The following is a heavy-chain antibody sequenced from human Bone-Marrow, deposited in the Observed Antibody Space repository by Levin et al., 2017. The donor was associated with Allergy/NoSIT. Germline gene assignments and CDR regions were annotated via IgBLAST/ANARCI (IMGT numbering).Heavy chain of an antibody. V-gene: IGHV5-51*01. CDR1: GYSFTSYW. J-gene: IGHJ6*02. D-gene: IGHD3-16*01. Sequence: RGESLKISCKGSGYSFTSYWIGWVRQMPGKGLEWMGIIYPGDSDTRYSPSFQGQVTISADKSISTAYLQWSSLKASDTAMYYCARHWGEYYYGMDVWGQGTTVTVSS. CDR2: IYPGDSDT. CDR3: ARHWGEYYYGMDV.